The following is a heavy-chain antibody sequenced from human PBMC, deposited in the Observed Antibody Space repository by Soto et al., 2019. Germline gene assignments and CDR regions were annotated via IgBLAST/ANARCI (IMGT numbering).Heavy chain of an antibody. D-gene: IGHD3-3*01. V-gene: IGHV3-23*01. Sequence: VGSLRLSCAASGFTFSSYAMSWVRQAPGKGLEWVSAISGSGGSTYYADSVKGRFTIARDNSKNTLYLQMNSLRAEDTAVYYCAKDRAYYDFWSGSMDVWGQGTTVTVSS. CDR3: AKDRAYYDFWSGSMDV. J-gene: IGHJ6*02. CDR1: GFTFSSYA. CDR2: ISGSGGST.